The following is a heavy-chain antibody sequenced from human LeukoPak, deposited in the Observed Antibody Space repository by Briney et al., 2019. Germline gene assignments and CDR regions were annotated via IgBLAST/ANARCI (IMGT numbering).Heavy chain of an antibody. CDR3: AKNTLLWFGELLG. Sequence: GGSLRLSCAASGFTFSSYAMSWVRQAPGKGLEWVSAISGSGGSTYYAGSVKGRFTISRDNSKNTLYLQMNSLRAEDTAVYYCAKNTLLWFGELLGWGQGTLVTVSS. CDR1: GFTFSSYA. CDR2: ISGSGGST. J-gene: IGHJ4*02. V-gene: IGHV3-23*01. D-gene: IGHD3-10*01.